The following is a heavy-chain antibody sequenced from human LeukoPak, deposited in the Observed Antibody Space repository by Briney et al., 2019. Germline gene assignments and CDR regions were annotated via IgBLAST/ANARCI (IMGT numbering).Heavy chain of an antibody. J-gene: IGHJ3*02. Sequence: GGSLRLSCAASGFTFSSYGMHWVRQAPGKGLEWVTFIRYDGSNEYYADSVKGRFTISRDNSKNTLYLQMNSLRTEDTAMYYCAKDLAIFGVVIERAFDIWGQGTMVTVSS. CDR3: AKDLAIFGVVIERAFDI. CDR1: GFTFSSYG. D-gene: IGHD3-3*01. CDR2: IRYDGSNE. V-gene: IGHV3-30*02.